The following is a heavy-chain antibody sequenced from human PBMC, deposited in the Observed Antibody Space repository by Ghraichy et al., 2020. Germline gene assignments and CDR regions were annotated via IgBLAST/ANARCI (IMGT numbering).Heavy chain of an antibody. J-gene: IGHJ3*02. D-gene: IGHD3-16*02. V-gene: IGHV3-74*03. CDR3: ARAIGDFWGGYRDAFDI. Sequence: RGSLRLSCAASGFTFSSYWMHWVRQAPGKGLVWVSRINIDGSTTTYADSVKGRFTISRDTAKNTLYLQMNSLRAEDTAVYYCARAIGDFWGGYRDAFDIWGQGTMVTVSS. CDR1: GFTFSSYW. CDR2: INIDGSTT.